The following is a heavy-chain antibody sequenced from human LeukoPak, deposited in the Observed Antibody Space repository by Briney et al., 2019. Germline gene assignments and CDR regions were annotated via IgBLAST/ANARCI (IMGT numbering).Heavy chain of an antibody. CDR1: GFTFDDYG. D-gene: IGHD2-15*01. CDR2: INWNGGST. CDR3: AREYCSGGSCYETDY. Sequence: GGSLRLSCAASGFTFDDYGMSWVRQAPGKGLEWVSGINWNGGSTGYADSVKGRFTTSRDNAKNSLYLQMNSLRAEDTALYYCAREYCSGGSCYETDYWGQGTLVTVSS. J-gene: IGHJ4*02. V-gene: IGHV3-20*04.